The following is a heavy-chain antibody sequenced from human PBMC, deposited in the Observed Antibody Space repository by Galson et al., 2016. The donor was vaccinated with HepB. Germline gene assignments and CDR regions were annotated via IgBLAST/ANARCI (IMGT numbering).Heavy chain of an antibody. J-gene: IGHJ6*02. CDR1: GFSFSDSY. CDR3: ATCHFYWTGYAYRDGLDV. V-gene: IGHV3-11*01. D-gene: IGHD3/OR15-3a*01. Sequence: SLRLSCAASGFSFSDSYISWIRRAPGKGLEWISYISDSGSRTYYADSVKGRFTMSRDNARKSAYLHLNSLRVEDTAAYYCATCHFYWTGYAYRDGLDVWGQGTTVTVSS. CDR2: ISDSGSRT.